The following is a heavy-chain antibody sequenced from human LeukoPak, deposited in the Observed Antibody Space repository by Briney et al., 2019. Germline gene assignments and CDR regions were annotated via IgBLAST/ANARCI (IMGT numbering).Heavy chain of an antibody. Sequence: PGGSLRLSCAASGFTFSSYAMHWVRQAPGKGLEWVAVISYDGSNKYYADSVKGRFTISRDNSKNTLYLQMNSLRAEDTAVYYCARDSPIGLGDAFDIWGQGTMVTASS. J-gene: IGHJ3*02. V-gene: IGHV3-30*04. CDR1: GFTFSSYA. D-gene: IGHD2/OR15-2a*01. CDR3: ARDSPIGLGDAFDI. CDR2: ISYDGSNK.